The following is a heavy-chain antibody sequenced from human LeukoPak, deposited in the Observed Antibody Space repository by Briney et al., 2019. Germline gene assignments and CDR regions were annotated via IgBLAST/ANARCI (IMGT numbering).Heavy chain of an antibody. CDR2: FYYSAST. V-gene: IGHV4-59*01. D-gene: IGHD2-2*01. Sequence: SETLSLTCTVSGGSISSYYWSWIRQPPGKGLEWIGYFYYSASTNYNPSLKSRVTISVDTSKNQFSLKLSSVTAADTAVYYCAIYTTSRYCSSTSCYRAFDIWGQGTMVTVSS. J-gene: IGHJ3*02. CDR1: GGSISSYY. CDR3: AIYTTSRYCSSTSCYRAFDI.